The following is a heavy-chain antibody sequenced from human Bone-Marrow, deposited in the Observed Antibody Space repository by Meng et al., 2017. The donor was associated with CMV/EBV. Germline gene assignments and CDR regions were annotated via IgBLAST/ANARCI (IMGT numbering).Heavy chain of an antibody. V-gene: IGHV1-18*01. J-gene: IGHJ5*02. D-gene: IGHD3-22*01. CDR3: ARRASDSSGYYPLNWFDP. CDR1: GYTFTSYG. Sequence: ASVKVSCKASGYTFTSYGISWVRQAPGQGLEWMGWISAYNGNTNYAQKFQGRVTMTRDTSTSTVYMELSSLRSEDTAVYYCARRASDSSGYYPLNWFDPWGQGPLVTVSS. CDR2: ISAYNGNT.